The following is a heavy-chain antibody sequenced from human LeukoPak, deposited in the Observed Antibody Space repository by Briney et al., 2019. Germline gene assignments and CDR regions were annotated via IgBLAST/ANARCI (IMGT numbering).Heavy chain of an antibody. J-gene: IGHJ4*02. D-gene: IGHD6-13*01. CDR2: ISCCGGST. V-gene: IGHV3-23*01. CDR1: GFTFSSYA. Sequence: PGGSLRLSCAASGFTFSSYAMSCVRQAPGKGLEWVSAISCCGGSTYYADSVKGRFTISRDNSKNTLYLQMNSLRAEDTAVYYCAKGDSSPFDYWGQGTLVTVSS. CDR3: AKGDSSPFDY.